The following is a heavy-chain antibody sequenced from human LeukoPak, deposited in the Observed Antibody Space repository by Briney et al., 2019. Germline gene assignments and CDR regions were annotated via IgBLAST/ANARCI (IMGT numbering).Heavy chain of an antibody. CDR3: ARLDPRGPDDY. D-gene: IGHD2-2*03. J-gene: IGHJ4*02. V-gene: IGHV4-38-2*02. Sequence: SETLSLTCTVSGYSISSGYYWGWIRQPPGKGLEWIGSIYHSGSTYYNPSLKGRVTISVDTSKDQFSLKLSSVTAADTAVYYCARLDPRGPDDYWGQGTLVTVSS. CDR2: IYHSGST. CDR1: GYSISSGYY.